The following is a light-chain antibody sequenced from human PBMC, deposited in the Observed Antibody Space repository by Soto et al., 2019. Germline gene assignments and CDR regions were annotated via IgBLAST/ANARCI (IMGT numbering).Light chain of an antibody. CDR1: QPVSTNY. Sequence: EIVLTQSPGTLSLSPGERATLSCRASQPVSTNYLAWYQQKPGQAPRLLIYDTSYRATGIPARFSGSGSGTDFTLTISSLEPEDFAVYYCQQRSNWITFGQGTRLEIK. V-gene: IGKV3D-20*02. J-gene: IGKJ5*01. CDR2: DTS. CDR3: QQRSNWIT.